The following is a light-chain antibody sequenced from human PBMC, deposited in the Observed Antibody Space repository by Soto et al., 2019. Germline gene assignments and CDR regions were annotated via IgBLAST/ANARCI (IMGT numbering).Light chain of an antibody. CDR3: IQGTHWPPYT. CDR2: KVS. V-gene: IGKV2-30*01. Sequence: DVVMTQSPLSLPVTLGQPASISCRSSQSLAYSDGNTYLNWFQQRPGQSPRRLIYKVSNRDSGVPDRFSGSGSGTDFTLKISRVEAEDVVIYYCIQGTHWPPYTFGQGTKLEIK. CDR1: QSLAYSDGNTY. J-gene: IGKJ2*01.